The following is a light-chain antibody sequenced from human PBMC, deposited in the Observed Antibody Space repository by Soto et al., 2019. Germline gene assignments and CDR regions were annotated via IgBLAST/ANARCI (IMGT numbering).Light chain of an antibody. V-gene: IGKV3-20*01. Sequence: ETVMTQYPATLSVSPGERATLSCRASQSVSSNLAWYQQKPGQAPRLLIYGASNRATGIPDRFSGSGSGTDFTLTISRLEPEDFAVYYCQQYGSSGTFGQGTKVDI. CDR3: QQYGSSGT. J-gene: IGKJ1*01. CDR1: QSVSSN. CDR2: GAS.